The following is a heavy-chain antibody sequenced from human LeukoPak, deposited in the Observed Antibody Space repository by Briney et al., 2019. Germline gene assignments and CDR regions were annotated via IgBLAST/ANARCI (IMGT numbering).Heavy chain of an antibody. CDR2: INPNSGGT. V-gene: IGHV1-2*02. Sequence: GASVKVSCKASGYTFTGYYMHWVRQAPGQGLEWMGWINPNSGGTNYAQKFQGRVTMTRDTSISTAYKELSRLRSDDTAVYYCARADSFYGDYGAYYYYGMDVWGQGTTVTVSS. CDR1: GYTFTGYY. D-gene: IGHD4-17*01. CDR3: ARADSFYGDYGAYYYYGMDV. J-gene: IGHJ6*02.